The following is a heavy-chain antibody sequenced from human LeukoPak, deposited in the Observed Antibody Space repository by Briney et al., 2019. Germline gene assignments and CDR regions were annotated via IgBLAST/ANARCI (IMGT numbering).Heavy chain of an antibody. J-gene: IGHJ4*02. CDR1: GYTFTGYY. D-gene: IGHD2-2*01. V-gene: IGHV1-2*04. CDR3: ARAPMGTAALY. CDR2: INPNSGGT. Sequence: VASVKVSCKASGYTFTGYYMHWVRQAPGQGLEWMGWINPNSGGTNYAQKFQGWVTMTRDTSISTAYMELSRLRSDDTALYYCARAPMGTAALYWGQGTLVTVSS.